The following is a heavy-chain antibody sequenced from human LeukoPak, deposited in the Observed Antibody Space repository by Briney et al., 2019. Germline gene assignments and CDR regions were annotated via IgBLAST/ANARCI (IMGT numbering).Heavy chain of an antibody. Sequence: GGSLRLSCVASGITFSNYAVSWVRQAPEKGLDWVSVISGSAHKIRYADSVKGRFTISRDNSKNTLYLQMNSLRAEDTAVYYCARDRKYSGYVFDYWGQGTLVTVSS. D-gene: IGHD5-12*01. CDR3: ARDRKYSGYVFDY. CDR1: GITFSNYA. V-gene: IGHV3-23*01. CDR2: ISGSAHKI. J-gene: IGHJ4*02.